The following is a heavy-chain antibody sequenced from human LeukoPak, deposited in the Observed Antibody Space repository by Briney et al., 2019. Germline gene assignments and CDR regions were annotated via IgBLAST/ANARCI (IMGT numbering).Heavy chain of an antibody. CDR3: ARGSGYSSTWPY. V-gene: IGHV4-39*07. Sequence: SETLSLTCTVSGGSISSSSYYWGWIRQPPGKGLEWIGSIYYSGSTYYNPSLKSRVTISVDTSKNQFSLKLSSVTAADTAVYYCARGSGYSSTWPYWGQGTLVTVSS. CDR2: IYYSGST. D-gene: IGHD6-13*01. CDR1: GGSISSSSYY. J-gene: IGHJ4*02.